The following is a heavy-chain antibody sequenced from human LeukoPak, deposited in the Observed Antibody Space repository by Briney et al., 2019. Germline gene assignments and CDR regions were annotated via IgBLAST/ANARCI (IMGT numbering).Heavy chain of an antibody. Sequence: GGSLRLSCAASGFTVSGNYMSWVRQAPGKGLEWVSVIYSSDNTYYIYSVKGRFTISRDNSKNTLYLQMNSLRAEDTAVYYCAGRRVLDASFDYWGQGTLVTVSS. CDR1: GFTVSGNY. V-gene: IGHV3-66*02. J-gene: IGHJ4*02. CDR2: IYSSDNT. D-gene: IGHD3-16*01. CDR3: AGRRVLDASFDY.